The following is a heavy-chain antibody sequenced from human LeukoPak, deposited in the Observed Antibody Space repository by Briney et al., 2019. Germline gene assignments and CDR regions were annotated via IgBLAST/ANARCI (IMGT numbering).Heavy chain of an antibody. CDR2: IYYSGST. CDR1: GGSISSYY. V-gene: IGHV4-59*08. CDR3: ARRSGNHPAGANYFDN. J-gene: IGHJ4*02. D-gene: IGHD1-14*01. Sequence: SETLSLTCTVSGGSISSYYWSWIRQPPGKGLEWIGYIYYSGSTNYNPSLKSRVTISVDTSKNQFSLKLSSVTAADTAVYYCARRSGNHPAGANYFDNWGQGTLVPVSS.